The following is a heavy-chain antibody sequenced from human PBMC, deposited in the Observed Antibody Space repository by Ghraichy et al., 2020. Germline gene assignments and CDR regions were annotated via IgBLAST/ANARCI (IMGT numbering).Heavy chain of an antibody. V-gene: IGHV3-9*01. D-gene: IGHD6-6*01. CDR3: AKSPYSSSSVSHYYYGMDV. Sequence: SLRLSCAASGFTFDDYAMHWVRQAPGKGLEWVSGISWNSGSIGYADSVKGRFTISRDNAKNSLYLQMNSLRAEDTALYYCAKSPYSSSSVSHYYYGMDVWGQGTTVTVSS. CDR2: ISWNSGSI. CDR1: GFTFDDYA. J-gene: IGHJ6*02.